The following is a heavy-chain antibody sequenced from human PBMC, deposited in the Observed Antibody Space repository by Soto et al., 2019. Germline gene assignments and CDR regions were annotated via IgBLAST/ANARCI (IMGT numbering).Heavy chain of an antibody. CDR1: GGSISSSDW. Sequence: PSETLSLTCAVSGGSISSSDWWTWVRQSPGKGLEWIAEIFHSGSANYNPSLRSRVTISVDKTKNQVSLKLTSVTAADTAVYYCARALGSSXSHFYGMDVWGQGTTVTVSS. J-gene: IGHJ6*02. V-gene: IGHV4-4*02. CDR2: IFHSGSA. CDR3: ARALGSSXSHFYGMDV. D-gene: IGHD6-19*01.